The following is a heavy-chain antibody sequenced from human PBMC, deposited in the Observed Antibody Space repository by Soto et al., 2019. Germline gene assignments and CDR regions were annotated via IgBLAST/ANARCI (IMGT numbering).Heavy chain of an antibody. CDR1: GYSFTSYW. J-gene: IGHJ3*02. CDR3: AGQLLVGAAAGTLDAFDI. Sequence: GESLKISCKGSGYSFTSYWIGWVRQMPGKGLEWMGIIYPGDSDTRYSPSFQGQVTISADKSISTAYLQWSSLKASDTAMYYCAGQLLVGAAAGTLDAFDIWGQGTMVTVSS. CDR2: IYPGDSDT. D-gene: IGHD6-13*01. V-gene: IGHV5-51*01.